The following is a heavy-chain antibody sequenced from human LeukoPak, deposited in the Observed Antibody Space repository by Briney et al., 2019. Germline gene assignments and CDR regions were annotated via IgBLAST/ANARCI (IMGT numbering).Heavy chain of an antibody. J-gene: IGHJ4*02. Sequence: PSETLSLTCAVYGGSFSGYYLSWVRQAPGKGLEWVSVIYVGGSTYYADSVKGRFTISRDNSKNTLYLQMNSLRAGDTAVYYCARSRVLDYWGQGTLVTVSS. CDR1: GGSFSGYY. V-gene: IGHV3-53*01. CDR2: IYVGGST. D-gene: IGHD5-24*01. CDR3: ARSRVLDY.